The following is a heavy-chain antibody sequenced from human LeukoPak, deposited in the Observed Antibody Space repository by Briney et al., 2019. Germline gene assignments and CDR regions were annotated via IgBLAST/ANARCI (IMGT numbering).Heavy chain of an antibody. CDR1: GGSISSSSYY. J-gene: IGHJ5*02. Sequence: PSETLSLTCTVSGGSISSSSYYWGWIRQPPGKGLEWIGSIYYSGSTYYNPSLKSRVTISVDTSKNQFSLKLSSVTAADTAVYYCARAWGSNYCSGGSCYSTYWFDPWGQGTLVTVSS. D-gene: IGHD2-15*01. CDR2: IYYSGST. CDR3: ARAWGSNYCSGGSCYSTYWFDP. V-gene: IGHV4-39*01.